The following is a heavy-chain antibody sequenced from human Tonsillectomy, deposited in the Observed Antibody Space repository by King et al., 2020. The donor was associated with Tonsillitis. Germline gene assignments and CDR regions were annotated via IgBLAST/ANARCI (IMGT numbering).Heavy chain of an antibody. J-gene: IGHJ4*02. CDR2: ISSDGYNK. Sequence: VPLVASGGGVVQPGGSLSLSCAASGFTFSASALHWVRPVPGPGLAWVAVISSDGYNKYSTDSVKGRFTISRDDSKHTLYLQMNSLRPEDTTVYYCARGARGVSTAAGSPIDFWGQGTLVTVSS. CDR3: ARGARGVSTAAGSPIDF. D-gene: IGHD6-13*01. V-gene: IGHV3-30*10. CDR1: GFTFSASA.